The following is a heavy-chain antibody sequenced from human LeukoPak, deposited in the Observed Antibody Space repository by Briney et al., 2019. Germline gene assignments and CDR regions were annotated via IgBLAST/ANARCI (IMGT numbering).Heavy chain of an antibody. D-gene: IGHD5-24*01. CDR1: GFPFSSYS. CDR3: ASGKMAAPDY. J-gene: IGHJ4*02. Sequence: GGSRRLSFPASGFPFSSYSINWFGQAPGKGLEWVSSISSSRSFIYYADSVKGRFTISRDNAENSLYLQMNSLRAEDTAVYYCASGKMAAPDYWGQGTLVTVSS. V-gene: IGHV3-21*01. CDR2: ISSSRSFI.